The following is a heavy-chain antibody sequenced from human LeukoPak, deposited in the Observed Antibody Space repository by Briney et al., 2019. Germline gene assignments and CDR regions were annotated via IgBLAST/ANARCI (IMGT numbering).Heavy chain of an antibody. CDR1: GGSISSSSYY. J-gene: IGHJ3*02. CDR3: ARLCPPRLRFLEWTQRGDAFDI. CDR2: IYYSGST. D-gene: IGHD3-3*01. V-gene: IGHV4-39*01. Sequence: SETLSLTCTVSGGSISSSSYYWGWIRQPPGKGLEWVGSIYYSGSTYYNPSLKSRVTISVDTSKNQFSLKLSSVTAADTAVYYCARLCPPRLRFLEWTQRGDAFDIWGQGTMVTVSS.